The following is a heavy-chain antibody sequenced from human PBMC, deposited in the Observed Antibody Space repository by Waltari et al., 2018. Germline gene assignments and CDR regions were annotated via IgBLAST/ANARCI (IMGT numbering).Heavy chain of an antibody. CDR2: IKQDGSEK. CDR1: GFTFSSYW. CDR3: ARVYGDYVDAFDI. J-gene: IGHJ3*02. V-gene: IGHV3-7*01. Sequence: EVQLVESGGGLVQPGGSLRLSCAASGFTFSSYWMSWVRQAPGKGLEWVANIKQDGSEKYYVDSVKGRFTISRDNAKNSLYLQMNSLRAEDTAVYYCARVYGDYVDAFDIWGQGTMVTVSS. D-gene: IGHD4-17*01.